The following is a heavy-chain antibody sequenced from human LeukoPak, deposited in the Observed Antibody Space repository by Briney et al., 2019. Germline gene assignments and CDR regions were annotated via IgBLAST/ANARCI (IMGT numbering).Heavy chain of an antibody. CDR1: GFTFSYYS. Sequence: TGGSLRLSCAASGFTFSYYSMNWVRQAPGRGLEWVSCISSSSSLIFYSDSVRGRFTISRDNAKNLLYLHMNSLRVEDTAVYYCAKVDRGDYSSSPVPYYNYYMNVWGEGTTVTVSS. D-gene: IGHD6-13*01. V-gene: IGHV3-21*01. CDR3: AKVDRGDYSSSPVPYYNYYMNV. CDR2: ISSSSSLI. J-gene: IGHJ6*03.